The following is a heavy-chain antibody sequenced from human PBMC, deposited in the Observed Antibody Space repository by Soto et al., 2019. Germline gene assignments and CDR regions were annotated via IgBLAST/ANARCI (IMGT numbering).Heavy chain of an antibody. CDR2: INAGNGNT. V-gene: IGHV1-3*01. J-gene: IGHJ4*01. CDR3: TSPLRATAGTTFYY. CDR1: GYTFTSYA. D-gene: IGHD1-1*01. Sequence: ASVKVSCKASGYTFTSYAMHWVRQAPGQRLEWMGWINAGNGNTNYAQKFQGRVIMTSAAAISTAYMELNSLTSDDTAVYYCTSPLRATAGTTFYYWGQGSLVTVSS.